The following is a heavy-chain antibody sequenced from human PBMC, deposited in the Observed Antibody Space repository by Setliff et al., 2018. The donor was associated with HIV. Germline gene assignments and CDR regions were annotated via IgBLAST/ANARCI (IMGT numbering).Heavy chain of an antibody. Sequence: GASVKVSCKASGYTFTSYDINWVRQATGQGLEWMGWMNPNSGNTGYAQKFQGRVTMTRNTSISTAYMELSSLRSEDTAVYYCARYYGSGSYPYYYYYGMDVWGQGTTVTVSS. J-gene: IGHJ6*02. CDR3: ARYYGSGSYPYYYYYGMDV. CDR1: GYTFTSYD. V-gene: IGHV1-8*02. CDR2: MNPNSGNT. D-gene: IGHD3-10*01.